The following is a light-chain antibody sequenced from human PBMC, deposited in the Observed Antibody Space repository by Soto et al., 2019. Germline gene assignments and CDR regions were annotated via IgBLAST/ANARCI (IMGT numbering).Light chain of an antibody. V-gene: IGLV1-44*01. CDR3: AAWDDSLNGM. CDR2: SNN. CDR1: SSNIGSNT. Sequence: SVLTQPPSASGTPGQRVTISCSGSSSNIGSNTVNWYQQVPGTASKLLIYSNNQRPSGVPDRFSGSKSGTSASLAISGLQSEDEADYYCAAWDDSLNGMFGGGTQLTVL. J-gene: IGLJ3*02.